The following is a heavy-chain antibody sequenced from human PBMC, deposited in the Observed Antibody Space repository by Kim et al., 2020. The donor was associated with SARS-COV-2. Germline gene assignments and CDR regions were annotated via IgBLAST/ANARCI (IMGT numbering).Heavy chain of an antibody. J-gene: IGHJ6*02. V-gene: IGHV3-48*03. Sequence: GGSLRLSCAASGFTFSSYEMNWVRQAPGKGLEWVSYISSSGSTIYYADSVKGRFTISRDNAKNSLYLQMNSLRAEDTAVYYCARDRIAVAGTGPPYYYYYGMDVWGQGTTVTVSS. D-gene: IGHD6-19*01. CDR3: ARDRIAVAGTGPPYYYYYGMDV. CDR1: GFTFSSYE. CDR2: ISSSGSTI.